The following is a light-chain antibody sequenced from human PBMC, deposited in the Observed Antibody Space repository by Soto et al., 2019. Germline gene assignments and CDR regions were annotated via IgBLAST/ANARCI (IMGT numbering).Light chain of an antibody. Sequence: QSALTQPASVSGSPGQSITLSCTGTSSDVGGYNYVSWYQQHPGKVPKLMIYEVSNRPSGVVNRFSGSKSGNTASLTISGLQAEDEADYYCSSFTSSSTQVFGTGTKLTVL. CDR3: SSFTSSSTQV. CDR2: EVS. V-gene: IGLV2-14*01. J-gene: IGLJ1*01. CDR1: SSDVGGYNY.